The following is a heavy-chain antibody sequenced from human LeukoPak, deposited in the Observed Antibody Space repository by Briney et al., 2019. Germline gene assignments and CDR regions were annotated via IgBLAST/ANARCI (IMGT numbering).Heavy chain of an antibody. V-gene: IGHV3-30-3*01. CDR1: GFTFSSFA. Sequence: GRSLRLSCAASGFTFSSFALHWVRQAPGKGLEWGAIISYDGRNKNYADSVKGRFTISRDNSKNTLYLQMNSLRAEDTAVYYCATSFGWGSYYNDRWGQGTLVTVSS. D-gene: IGHD3-10*01. J-gene: IGHJ5*02. CDR2: ISYDGRNK. CDR3: ATSFGWGSYYNDR.